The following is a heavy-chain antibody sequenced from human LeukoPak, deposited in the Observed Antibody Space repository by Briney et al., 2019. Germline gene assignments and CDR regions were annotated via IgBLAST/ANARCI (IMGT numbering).Heavy chain of an antibody. J-gene: IGHJ1*01. Sequence: SGPTLVKPTQTLTLTCTFSGFAPSTAGAGVGWIRQPPGSVLEWPALVYRADNNQFSPSLKSRLTITKDTSKNQVVLRMTHMDPVDTATYFCAHISGRDCGGPSCRFQHFRSWGQGTLVTVSS. CDR1: GFAPSTAGAG. D-gene: IGHD2-15*01. CDR3: AHISGRDCGGPSCRFQHFRS. CDR2: VYRADNN. V-gene: IGHV2-5*02.